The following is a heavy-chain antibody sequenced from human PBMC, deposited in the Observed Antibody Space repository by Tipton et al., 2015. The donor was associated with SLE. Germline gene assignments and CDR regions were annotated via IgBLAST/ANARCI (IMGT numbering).Heavy chain of an antibody. CDR1: GFTFRDYP. CDR2: IRYDGTDK. J-gene: IGHJ6*03. V-gene: IGHV3-30*02. Sequence: GSLRLSCAASGFTFRDYPMHWVRQAPGKGLAWVAFIRYDGTDKYYADSVKGRFTISRDNSKNTLYLQMNSLRAEDTALYYCAKDADILTGDHYMDVWGKGTTVTVSS. D-gene: IGHD3-9*01. CDR3: AKDADILTGDHYMDV.